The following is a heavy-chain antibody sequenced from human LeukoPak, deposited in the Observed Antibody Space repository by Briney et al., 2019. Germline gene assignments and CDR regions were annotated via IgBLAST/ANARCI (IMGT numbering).Heavy chain of an antibody. Sequence: SETLSLTCTVSGGSISSYYWSWIRQPAGKGLEWIGRIYTSGSTNYNPSLKSRVTMSVDTSKNQFSLKLSSVTAADTAVCYCARGFSSGWLNWFDPWGQGTLVTVSS. J-gene: IGHJ5*02. CDR3: ARGFSSGWLNWFDP. D-gene: IGHD6-19*01. CDR1: GGSISSYY. CDR2: IYTSGST. V-gene: IGHV4-4*07.